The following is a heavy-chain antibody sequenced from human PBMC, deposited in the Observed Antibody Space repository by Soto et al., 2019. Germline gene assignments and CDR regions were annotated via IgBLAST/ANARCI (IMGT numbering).Heavy chain of an antibody. CDR3: ARRSSSWYFDY. J-gene: IGHJ4*02. CDR1: GFTFSSYA. D-gene: IGHD6-13*01. Sequence: EVQLLESGGGXXXXXXXXXLSCAASGFTFSSYAMNWVRQAPGKGLEWVSVISGSDGSTYYADSVKGRFTISRDNSKNTLNLQMNSLRAEDTAGYYCARRSSSWYFDYWGQGTLVTVSS. CDR2: ISGSDGST. V-gene: IGHV3-23*01.